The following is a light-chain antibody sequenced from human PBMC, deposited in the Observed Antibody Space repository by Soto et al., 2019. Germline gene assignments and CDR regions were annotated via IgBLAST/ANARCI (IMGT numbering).Light chain of an antibody. Sequence: DIQMTQSPSSLSASVGDRVTITCQASQDISSFLNWYQQKPGRAPKLLMYDASNLETGVPSRFSGSGSGTDFTFTISSVQPEDIATYYCQQYDNLPLTFGGGTKVEIK. V-gene: IGKV1-33*01. CDR1: QDISSF. CDR2: DAS. CDR3: QQYDNLPLT. J-gene: IGKJ4*01.